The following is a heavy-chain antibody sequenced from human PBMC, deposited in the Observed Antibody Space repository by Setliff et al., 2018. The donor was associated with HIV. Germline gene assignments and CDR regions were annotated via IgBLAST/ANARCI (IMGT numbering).Heavy chain of an antibody. J-gene: IGHJ4*02. D-gene: IGHD3-10*01. CDR2: IYYSGNT. V-gene: IGHV4-61*08. Sequence: PSETLSLTCTVSGGSISSGANYWSWNRQHPGKGLEWIGYIYYSGNTKYNRSLKSRVTISMDTSKNQFSLRLSSVTAADTAVYYCARVRGGSSRGFLDYWGLGTLVTVSS. CDR3: ARVRGGSSRGFLDY. CDR1: GGSISSGANY.